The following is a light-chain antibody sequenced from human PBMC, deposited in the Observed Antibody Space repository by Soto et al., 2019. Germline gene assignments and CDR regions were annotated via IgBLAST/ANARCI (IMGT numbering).Light chain of an antibody. J-gene: IGLJ6*01. CDR2: QVT. V-gene: IGLV2-23*02. Sequence: QSALTQPASVSGSPGQSITISCTGTSNDIGHYDLVSWFQHHPGKAPQVIIYQVTKRPSGVSDRFSGSRSGNTASLTISGLQTEYEADYYCCSYAGTSTFVFGIGTQLTVL. CDR3: CSYAGTSTFV. CDR1: SNDIGHYDL.